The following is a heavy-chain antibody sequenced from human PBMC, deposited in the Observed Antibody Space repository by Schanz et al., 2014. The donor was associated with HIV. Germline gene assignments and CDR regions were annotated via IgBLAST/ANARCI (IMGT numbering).Heavy chain of an antibody. CDR3: AKDNKSPFDMKGYGMDV. CDR2: ISWNSGSI. D-gene: IGHD3-9*01. Sequence: VQLVESGGGVVQPGRSLRLSCAASGFTFDDYAMYWVRQAPGKGLEWVSGISWNSGSINYADSVKGRFTISRDNAKNSLYLQMNSLRAEDTALYYCAKDNKSPFDMKGYGMDVWGQGTTVTVSS. V-gene: IGHV3-9*01. CDR1: GFTFDDYA. J-gene: IGHJ6*02.